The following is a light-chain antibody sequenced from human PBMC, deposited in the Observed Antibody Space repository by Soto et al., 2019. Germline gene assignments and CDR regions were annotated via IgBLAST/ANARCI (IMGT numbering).Light chain of an antibody. J-gene: IGKJ2*01. Sequence: EIVMTQSPTILSVSPGERATLSCRASQSVSSNLAWYQQKPGQAPRLLIYGVYTRAPGIPARFSGSGSGTEFTLTISSLQSEDFAVYYCQHYSDWPPYTFGQGTSLEIK. CDR1: QSVSSN. CDR2: GVY. CDR3: QHYSDWPPYT. V-gene: IGKV3D-15*01.